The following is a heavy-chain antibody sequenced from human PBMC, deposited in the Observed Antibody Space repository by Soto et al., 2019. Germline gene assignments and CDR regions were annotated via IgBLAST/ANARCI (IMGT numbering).Heavy chain of an antibody. CDR3: ARDKYTNHVNYCDL. V-gene: IGHV3-11*01. J-gene: IGHJ5*02. D-gene: IGHD2-2*02. Sequence: GGSLRLSCAASGFSFKDYYMTWMRQTPGKGLEWISTITSSGGTTYYAASVKGRVTISRDNANNSLYLQMSGLRAEDTALYYCARDKYTNHVNYCDLWGQGTLVTVSS. CDR2: ITSSGGTT. CDR1: GFSFKDYY.